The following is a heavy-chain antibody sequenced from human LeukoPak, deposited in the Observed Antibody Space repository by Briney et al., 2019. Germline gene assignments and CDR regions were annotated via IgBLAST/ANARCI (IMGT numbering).Heavy chain of an antibody. CDR3: GRSMDV. CDR1: GFTFSSHW. V-gene: IGHV3-7*01. CDR2: IKPDGSAK. J-gene: IGHJ6*02. Sequence: GGSLRLSCAASGFTFSSHWMSWVRQAPGKGLEWVANIKPDGSAKYYLDSVKGRFTISRDNAKNSLYLQMNSLRDEDTAVYYCGRSMDVWGQGTTVTVSS.